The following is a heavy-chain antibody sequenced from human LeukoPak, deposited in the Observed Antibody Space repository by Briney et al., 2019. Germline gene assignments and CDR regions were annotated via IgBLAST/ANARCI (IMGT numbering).Heavy chain of an antibody. D-gene: IGHD3-22*01. V-gene: IGHV3-30*04. CDR1: GFTFSSYA. J-gene: IGHJ4*02. CDR3: ARDQYYYDSSGYYYDFFDY. CDR2: ISYDGNNK. Sequence: GRSLRLSCAASGFTFSSYAMHWVRQAPGKGLEWVAIISYDGNNKYYADSVKGRFTISRDNAKNSLYLQMNSLRAEDTAVYYCARDQYYYDSSGYYYDFFDYWGQGTLVTVSS.